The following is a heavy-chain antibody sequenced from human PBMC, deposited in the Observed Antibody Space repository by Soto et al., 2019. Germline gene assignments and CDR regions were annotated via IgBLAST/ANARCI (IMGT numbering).Heavy chain of an antibody. D-gene: IGHD3-10*01. CDR2: IYHSGST. CDR3: ARRVESRSFWFDP. Sequence: PSETLSLTCAVYGGSFSGYYWTWIRQTPEKGLEWIGEIYHSGSTTHNPSLKSRVTISVDRSKNQFSLNLNSVTAADTAIYYCARRVESRSFWFDPWGQGPKGTVSS. V-gene: IGHV4-34*01. J-gene: IGHJ5*02. CDR1: GGSFSGYY.